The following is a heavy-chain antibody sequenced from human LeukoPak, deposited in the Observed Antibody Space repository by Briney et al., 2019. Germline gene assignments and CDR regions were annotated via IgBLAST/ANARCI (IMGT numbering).Heavy chain of an antibody. Sequence: PGGSLRLSCAASGFTFSSYAMHWVRQAPGKGLEWVAVISYDGSNKYYADSVKGRFTISRDNSKSTLYLQMNSLRAEDTAVYYCAPGGVAGDFWGQGTLVTVSS. D-gene: IGHD6-19*01. CDR1: GFTFSSYA. V-gene: IGHV3-30-3*01. CDR3: APGGVAGDF. CDR2: ISYDGSNK. J-gene: IGHJ4*02.